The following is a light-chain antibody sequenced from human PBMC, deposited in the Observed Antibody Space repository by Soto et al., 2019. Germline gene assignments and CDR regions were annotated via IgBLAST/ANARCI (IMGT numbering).Light chain of an antibody. CDR3: QQYGNSRGT. CDR2: GAS. J-gene: IGKJ1*01. V-gene: IGKV3-20*01. Sequence: EIVLTQSPGTLSLSPGERATLSCRASQTVSSIYLAWYQHKPGRAPRLLIYGASSRATGIPDRFSGSGSGTDFTLTISRLEPEDFAVYYCQQYGNSRGTFGQGTKVDI. CDR1: QTVSSIY.